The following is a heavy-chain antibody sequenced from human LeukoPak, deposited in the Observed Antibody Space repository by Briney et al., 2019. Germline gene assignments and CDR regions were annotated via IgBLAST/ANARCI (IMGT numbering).Heavy chain of an antibody. CDR3: ARSEWCSSTSCYDAFDI. J-gene: IGHJ3*02. D-gene: IGHD2-2*01. V-gene: IGHV3-21*01. CDR2: ISSSSSYI. Sequence: GGSLRLSCAAPGFTFSSYSMNWVRQAPGKGLEWVSSISSSSSYIYYADSVKGRLTISRDNAKNSLYLQMNSLRAEDTAVYYCARSEWCSSTSCYDAFDIWGQGTMVTVSS. CDR1: GFTFSSYS.